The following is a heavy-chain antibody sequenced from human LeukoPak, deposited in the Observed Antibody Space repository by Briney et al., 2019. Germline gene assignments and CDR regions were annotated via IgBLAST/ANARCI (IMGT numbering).Heavy chain of an antibody. D-gene: IGHD5/OR15-5a*01. V-gene: IGHV3-53*01. CDR1: GFSVSGSY. J-gene: IGHJ4*02. CDR3: ARERVSSPYLDS. CDR2: IYNGDTP. Sequence: PGGSLRLSCAGSGFSVSGSYMSWVRQAPGKGLEWVSIIYNGDTPRYADSVRGRFTLSRDNSKNAVFLQMNSLRAEDTAVYFCARERVSSPYLDSWGQGTLVIVSS.